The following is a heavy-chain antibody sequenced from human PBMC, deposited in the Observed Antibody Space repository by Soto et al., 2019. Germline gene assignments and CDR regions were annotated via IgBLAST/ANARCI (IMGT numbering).Heavy chain of an antibody. CDR3: PREGDYPYYYYGTDV. D-gene: IGHD4-17*01. J-gene: IGHJ6*02. V-gene: IGHV1-18*01. CDR1: GYTFTRYG. Sequence: QVQLVQSGAEVKKPGASVKVSCKASGYTFTRYGITWVRQARGQGLEWMGWINGYNGNTKYAQKLQGRVTMTTDTSTSTAYMELRSLTSDDTVVFYCPREGDYPYYYYGTDVSGQGTTVTVSS. CDR2: INGYNGNT.